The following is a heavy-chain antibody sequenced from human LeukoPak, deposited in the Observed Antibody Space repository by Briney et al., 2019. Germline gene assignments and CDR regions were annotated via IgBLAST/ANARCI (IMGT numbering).Heavy chain of an antibody. D-gene: IGHD6-19*01. J-gene: IGHJ4*01. CDR1: GFTFTSYS. V-gene: IGHV3-23*01. CDR3: ARGPGSSGGAYVGDY. CDR2: ISGGGGST. Sequence: PGGSLRLSCAASGFTFTSYSMNWVRQAPGKGLEWVSTISGGGGSTYYADSVKGRFSISRDNAKSTLYLQMNSLIVEDTAVYYCARGPGSSGGAYVGDYWGHGTLVTVSS.